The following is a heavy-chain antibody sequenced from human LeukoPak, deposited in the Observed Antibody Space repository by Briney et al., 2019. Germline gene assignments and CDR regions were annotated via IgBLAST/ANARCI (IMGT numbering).Heavy chain of an antibody. J-gene: IGHJ4*02. CDR2: MNPNSGNT. CDR1: GYTFTSYG. Sequence: ASVKVSCKASGYTFTSYGINWVRQATGQGLEWMGWMNPNSGNTGYAQKFQGRVTMTRNTSISTAYMELSSLRSEDTAVYFCARGRMNSFYGSDGYFPRDFWGQGTLVTVSS. CDR3: ARGRMNSFYGSDGYFPRDF. D-gene: IGHD3-22*01. V-gene: IGHV1-8*02.